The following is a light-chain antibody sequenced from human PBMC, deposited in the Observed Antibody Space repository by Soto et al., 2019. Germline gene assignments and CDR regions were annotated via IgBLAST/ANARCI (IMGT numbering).Light chain of an antibody. J-gene: IGKJ1*01. CDR1: LSVSSN. V-gene: IGKV3-15*01. Sequence: EIVKTQSPATPSVSPRDSATLSCSARLSVSSNLAWYKQKRGQAPRILIYGASTRATGIPARFSGSGSGTEFTLTISSLQSEDFAVYYCQQYNNWPGTFGQGTKVDIK. CDR3: QQYNNWPGT. CDR2: GAS.